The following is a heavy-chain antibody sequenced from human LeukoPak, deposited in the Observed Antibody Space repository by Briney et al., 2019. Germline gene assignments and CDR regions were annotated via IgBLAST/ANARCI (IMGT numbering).Heavy chain of an antibody. V-gene: IGHV5-51*01. Sequence: GGSLXXSXXXXXYSFTXYXXXWVRXXXGKGLXXMGIIYPVDCYTRYSPSFQGQVTISADKSIRNTYLAWRRLKASDTAMYYCASGYDSSGSSDAFDIWGQGTMVTVSS. CDR3: ASGYDSSGSSDAFDI. D-gene: IGHD3-22*01. CDR1: XYSFTXYX. J-gene: IGHJ3*02. CDR2: IYPVDCYT.